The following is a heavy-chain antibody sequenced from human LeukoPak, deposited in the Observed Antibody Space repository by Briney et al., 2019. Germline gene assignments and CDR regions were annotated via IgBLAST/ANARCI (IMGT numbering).Heavy chain of an antibody. CDR1: GYTFTSYD. Sequence: ASVKVSCKASGYTFTSYDINWVRQATGQGLEWMGWMNPNSGNTGYAQKFQGRVTITRNTSISTAYMELSSLRSEDTAVYYCARDHSSGWVRGDYWGQGTLVTVSS. CDR2: MNPNSGNT. J-gene: IGHJ4*02. CDR3: ARDHSSGWVRGDY. D-gene: IGHD6-19*01. V-gene: IGHV1-8*03.